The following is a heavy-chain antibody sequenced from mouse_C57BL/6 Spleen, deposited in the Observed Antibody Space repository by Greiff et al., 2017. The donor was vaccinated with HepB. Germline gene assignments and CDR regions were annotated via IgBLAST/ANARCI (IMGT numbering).Heavy chain of an antibody. CDR3: AREGAYDGKGFAY. V-gene: IGHV1-80*01. CDR1: GYAFSSYW. D-gene: IGHD2-3*01. Sequence: VQLQQSGAELVKPGASVKISCKASGYAFSSYWMHWVKQRPGKGLEWIGTIYPGDGDTKYNGKFKGKATLTADKSSSTAYMQRSSLTSEDSAVYFCAREGAYDGKGFAYWGQGTLVTVSA. CDR2: IYPGDGDT. J-gene: IGHJ3*01.